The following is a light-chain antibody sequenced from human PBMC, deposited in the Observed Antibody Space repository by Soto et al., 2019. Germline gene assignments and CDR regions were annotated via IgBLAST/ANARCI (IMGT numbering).Light chain of an antibody. V-gene: IGLV2-11*01. CDR3: CSYSGAFTDV. Sequence: QSALTQPRPVSGTPGHSATISCPGTINDVGGYSHVSCWQQHPGKAPKPMISDVSTRPSGVPGRSSASKFGNTAALTISELQAEDEGDYYCCSYSGAFTDVFGSGTKVTVL. CDR2: DVS. CDR1: INDVGGYSH. J-gene: IGLJ1*01.